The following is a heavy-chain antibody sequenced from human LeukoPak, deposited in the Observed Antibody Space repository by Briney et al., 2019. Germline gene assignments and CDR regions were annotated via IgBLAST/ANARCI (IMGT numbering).Heavy chain of an antibody. J-gene: IGHJ4*02. CDR3: ALLSTAFDY. CDR2: IWYDGSNK. Sequence: PGGSLRLSCAASGFTFSNYGMHWVRQAPGKGLEWVAVIWYDGSNKYYADSVKGRFTISRDNSKSTLYLQMNSLRAEDTAVYYCALLSTAFDYWGQGTLVTVSS. CDR1: GFTFSNYG. D-gene: IGHD2-15*01. V-gene: IGHV3-33*01.